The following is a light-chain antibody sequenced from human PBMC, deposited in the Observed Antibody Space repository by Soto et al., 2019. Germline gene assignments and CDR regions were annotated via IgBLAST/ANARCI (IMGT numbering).Light chain of an antibody. J-gene: IGLJ2*01. CDR2: DVS. CDR3: SSYAGSYTFHVV. V-gene: IGLV2-11*01. Sequence: QSVLTQPRSVSGSPGQSVTISCTGTSSDVGGYNYVSWYQQHPGKAPKLMIYDVSKRPSGVPDRFSGSKSGNTASLTISGLQAEDEADYYCSSYAGSYTFHVVFGGGTKLTVL. CDR1: SSDVGGYNY.